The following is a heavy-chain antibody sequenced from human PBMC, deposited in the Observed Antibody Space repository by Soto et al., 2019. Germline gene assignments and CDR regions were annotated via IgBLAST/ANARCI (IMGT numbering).Heavy chain of an antibody. CDR1: RCSFTTYA. Sequence: PGGTLRLSCAASRCSFTTYALNCVRQFSQKELEWVSTICVGDTRTFYADSVRGRFTISRDNSKNTLYLQIDSLRAEDTAVYFCAKVSVAGNEGLYGMDVCGQGTTVTVSS. V-gene: IGHV3-23*01. J-gene: IGHJ6*02. CDR2: ICVGDTRT. D-gene: IGHD6-19*01. CDR3: AKVSVAGNEGLYGMDV.